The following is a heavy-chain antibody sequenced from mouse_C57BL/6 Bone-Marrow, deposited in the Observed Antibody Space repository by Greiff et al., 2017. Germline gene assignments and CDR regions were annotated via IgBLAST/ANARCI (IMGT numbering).Heavy chain of an antibody. CDR1: GYTFTSYW. Sequence: QVQLQQPGAELVKPGASVKLSCKASGYTFTSYWMQWVKQRPGQGLEWIGEIDPSDSYTNYNQKFKGKATLTVDTSSSTAYMQHSNLTSEDSAVYYCAREGSNNYEAWFAYWGQGTLVTVSA. J-gene: IGHJ3*01. V-gene: IGHV1-50*01. D-gene: IGHD1-3*01. CDR3: AREGSNNYEAWFAY. CDR2: IDPSDSYT.